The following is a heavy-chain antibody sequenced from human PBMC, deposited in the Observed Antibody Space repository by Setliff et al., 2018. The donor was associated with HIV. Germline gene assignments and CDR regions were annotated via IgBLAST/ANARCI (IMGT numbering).Heavy chain of an antibody. J-gene: IGHJ3*02. CDR2: ISAYNGNT. CDR1: GYTFTAYY. CDR3: ARENEGGAFDI. D-gene: IGHD1-1*01. Sequence: ASVKVSCKASGYTFTAYYIHWVRQAPGQGLEWMGWISAYNGNTNSAQRLQGRVTLTTDTSTSTAYMDLRSLRSDDTAVYFCARENEGGAFDIWGQGTMVTVSS. V-gene: IGHV1-18*04.